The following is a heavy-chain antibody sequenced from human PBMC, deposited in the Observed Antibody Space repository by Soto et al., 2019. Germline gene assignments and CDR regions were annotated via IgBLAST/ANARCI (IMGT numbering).Heavy chain of an antibody. V-gene: IGHV4-31*03. Sequence: SETLSLTCTVSGGSISSGGYYWSWIRQHPGKGLEWIGYIYYSGSTYYNPSLKSRVTISVDTSKNQFSLKLSSVTAADTAVYYCARSPVPAAIGAYYYGMDVWGQGTTVTVSS. CDR1: GGSISSGGYY. CDR3: ARSPVPAAIGAYYYGMDV. D-gene: IGHD2-2*02. J-gene: IGHJ6*02. CDR2: IYYSGST.